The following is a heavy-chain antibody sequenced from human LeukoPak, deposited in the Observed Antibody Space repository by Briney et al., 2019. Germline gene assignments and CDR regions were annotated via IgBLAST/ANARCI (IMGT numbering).Heavy chain of an antibody. J-gene: IGHJ6*02. CDR3: ARDLNTGMDV. CDR2: ISSSGRNI. Sequence: GGSLRLSCAASGFTFSDYYINWIRQAPGKGLEWLSYISSSGRNIHYADSVKGRFTISRDNAQKLRYLQMNSLRAEDTAIYYCARDLNTGMDVWGRGTTVPVSS. CDR1: GFTFSDYY. V-gene: IGHV3-11*01. D-gene: IGHD2/OR15-2a*01.